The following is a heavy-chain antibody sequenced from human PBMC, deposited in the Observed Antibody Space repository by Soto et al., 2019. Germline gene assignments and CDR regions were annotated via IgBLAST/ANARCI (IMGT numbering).Heavy chain of an antibody. V-gene: IGHV4-39*01. Sequence: SETLSLTCTFSCGSVSNSNYYWGWIRQSPGKGLEWIGSVYYRGRSYSKSSVKSRVTISVDTSKNQFSLNLNSVTASDTAVYFWVSQRTSVLTQAYFGYWGPGALVTGSS. J-gene: IGHJ4*02. CDR1: CGSVSNSNYY. CDR3: VSQRTSVLTQAYFGY. CDR2: VYYRGRS. D-gene: IGHD2-8*01.